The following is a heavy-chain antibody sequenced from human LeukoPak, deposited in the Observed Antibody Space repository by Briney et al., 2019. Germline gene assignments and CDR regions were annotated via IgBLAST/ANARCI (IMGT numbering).Heavy chain of an antibody. CDR3: AKGGYNYGTLIHFDS. CDR1: GFTLSGAA. D-gene: IGHD5-18*01. V-gene: IGHV3-23*01. J-gene: IGHJ4*02. CDR2: ITRPGSST. Sequence: GGSLRLSCSASGFTLSGAASTWVRQAPGKGLEWVSTITRPGSSTYYSDSVKGRFAISRDNSENTLYLQMNSLRADDTALYYCAKGGYNYGTLIHFDSWGQGTLVTVSS.